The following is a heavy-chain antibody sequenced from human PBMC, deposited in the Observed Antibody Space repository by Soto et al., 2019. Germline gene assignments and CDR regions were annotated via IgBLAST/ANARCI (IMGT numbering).Heavy chain of an antibody. CDR2: IDIGGNT. CDR1: GFSVTNNY. CDR3: ARDGADWNYSGMDF. V-gene: IGHV3-66*01. J-gene: IGHJ6*02. D-gene: IGHD1-1*01. Sequence: PGGSLRLSCVASGFSVTNNYMNWVRQAPGKGLEWVSIIDIGGNTYYADSVKDRFTISRDNSRNTLYLHMDSLRAEDTAEYYCARDGADWNYSGMDFWGQGTTVTVSS.